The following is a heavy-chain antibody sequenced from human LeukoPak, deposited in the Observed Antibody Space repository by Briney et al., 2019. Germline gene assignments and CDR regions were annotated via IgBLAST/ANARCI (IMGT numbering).Heavy chain of an antibody. CDR1: GGSISSYY. V-gene: IGHV4-59*01. J-gene: IGHJ4*02. CDR2: IYYSGST. D-gene: IGHD2-2*01. CDR3: ATSKPYCSSTSCLPDY. Sequence: PSETLSLTCTVSGGSISSYYWSWIRQPPGKGLEWIGYIYYSGSTNYNPSLKSRVTISVDTSKNQFSLKLSSVTAADTAVYYCATSKPYCSSTSCLPDYWGQGTLVTVSS.